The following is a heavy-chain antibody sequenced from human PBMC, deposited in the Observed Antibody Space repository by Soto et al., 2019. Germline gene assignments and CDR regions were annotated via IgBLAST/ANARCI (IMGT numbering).Heavy chain of an antibody. Sequence: GGSLRLSCAASGFTFSSYSMNWVRQAPGKGLEWVSYISSSSSTIYYADSVKGRFTISRDNAKNSLYLQMNSLRAEDTAVYYCARDRRIQLWSQGSTYYYYYMDVWGKGTTVTVSS. CDR2: ISSSSSTI. CDR3: ARDRRIQLWSQGSTYYYYYMDV. J-gene: IGHJ6*03. V-gene: IGHV3-48*01. CDR1: GFTFSSYS. D-gene: IGHD5-18*01.